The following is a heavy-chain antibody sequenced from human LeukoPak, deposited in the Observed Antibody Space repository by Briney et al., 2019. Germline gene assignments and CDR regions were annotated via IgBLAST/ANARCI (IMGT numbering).Heavy chain of an antibody. CDR2: ISGSGGST. V-gene: IGHV3-23*01. Sequence: PGGSLRLSCAASGFTFSSYAMSWVRQAPGKGLEWVSAISGSGGSTYYADSVKGRFTISRGNSKNTLYLQMNSLRAEDTAVYYCAKYYDILTGYYMVYFDYWGQGTLVTVSS. J-gene: IGHJ4*02. D-gene: IGHD3-9*01. CDR1: GFTFSSYA. CDR3: AKYYDILTGYYMVYFDY.